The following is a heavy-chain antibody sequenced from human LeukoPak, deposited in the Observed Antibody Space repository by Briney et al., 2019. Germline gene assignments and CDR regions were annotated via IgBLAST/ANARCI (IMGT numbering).Heavy chain of an antibody. J-gene: IGHJ4*02. Sequence: ASVKVSCKALGYTFTEHYFHGLGQAPGQGIEWVGWIHPGRGDTNIAQKFQGRVSLTRDMSISTAYMELSRLTSDDTAVYYCARDHNWGPDYWGQGTLVSVSS. CDR1: GYTFTEHY. CDR3: ARDHNWGPDY. D-gene: IGHD7-27*01. V-gene: IGHV1-2*02. CDR2: IHPGRGDT.